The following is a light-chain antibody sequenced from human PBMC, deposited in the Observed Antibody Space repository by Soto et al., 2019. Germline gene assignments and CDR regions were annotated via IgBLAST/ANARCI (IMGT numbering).Light chain of an antibody. V-gene: IGKV3-20*01. CDR1: QSVSNNY. J-gene: IGKJ1*01. CDR2: GAS. CDR3: HQYGSSGP. Sequence: SVLKQSPGTLSLSTGEGATVSCRASQSVSNNYLAWYQQKPGQAPRLLIYGASNRATGIPDRFSGSGSGTDFTLTISRLEPEDFAVYYCHQYGSSGPFGQGTKVDIK.